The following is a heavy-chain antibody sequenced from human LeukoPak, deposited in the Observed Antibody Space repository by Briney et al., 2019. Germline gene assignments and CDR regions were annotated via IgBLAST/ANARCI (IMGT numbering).Heavy chain of an antibody. CDR2: IIPILGIA. Sequence: SVNVSCTPSGGTFSSYAISWVRQAPGQGLEWMGRIIPILGIANYAQKFQGRVTITADKSTSTAYMELSSLRSEDTAVYYCARTGRYYYYYGMDVWGQGTTVTVSS. V-gene: IGHV1-69*04. D-gene: IGHD1-1*01. J-gene: IGHJ6*02. CDR3: ARTGRYYYYYGMDV. CDR1: GGTFSSYA.